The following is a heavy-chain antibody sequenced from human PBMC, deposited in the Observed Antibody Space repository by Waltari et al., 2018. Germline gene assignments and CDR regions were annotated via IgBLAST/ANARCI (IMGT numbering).Heavy chain of an antibody. J-gene: IGHJ4*02. D-gene: IGHD6-13*01. CDR3: ATGISSGWSPFDF. CDR1: GTAVTGYS. Sequence: QVHLVPTGAEVKKPGASVKVSCKASGTAVTGYSMHWVRQAPGQGLEWMGRINPNNGDTKYAQKFQGRVTMTRDTSINTAYMEVRNLRSDDTAIYSCATGISSGWSPFDFWGQGTLVTVSS. V-gene: IGHV1-2*06. CDR2: INPNNGDT.